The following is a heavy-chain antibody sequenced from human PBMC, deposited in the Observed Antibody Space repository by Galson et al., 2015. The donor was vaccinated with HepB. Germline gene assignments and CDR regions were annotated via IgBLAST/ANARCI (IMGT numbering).Heavy chain of an antibody. D-gene: IGHD2-21*01. CDR1: GFTFSSYS. CDR2: ISSSSSYI. CDR3: ARDDRSSETLWWSGDYYYYMDV. Sequence: SLRLSCAASGFTFSSYSMNWVRQAPGKGLEWVSSISSSSSYIYYADSVKGRFTISRDNAKNSLYLQMNSLRAEDTAVYYCARDDRSSETLWWSGDYYYYMDVWGKGTTVTVSS. V-gene: IGHV3-21*01. J-gene: IGHJ6*03.